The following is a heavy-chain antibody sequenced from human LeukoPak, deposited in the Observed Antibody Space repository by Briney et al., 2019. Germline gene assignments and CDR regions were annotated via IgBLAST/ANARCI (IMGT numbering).Heavy chain of an antibody. CDR3: ARGVEPLAANTLAY. V-gene: IGHV3-53*01. CDR1: GFTVITND. J-gene: IGHJ4*02. D-gene: IGHD1-14*01. Sequence: PGGSLRLSCAASGFTVITNDMTWVRQAPGKGLAWVSVLYSDGNTKYADSVQGRFTISRDNSKNTLYLEMNSLSPDDTALYYCARGVEPLAANTLAYWGQGTLVTVSS. CDR2: LYSDGNT.